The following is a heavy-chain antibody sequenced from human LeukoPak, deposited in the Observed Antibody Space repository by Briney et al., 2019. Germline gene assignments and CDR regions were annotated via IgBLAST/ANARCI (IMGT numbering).Heavy chain of an antibody. CDR3: ARRRSSSWSDYDY. CDR2: ISLSGLT. J-gene: IGHJ4*02. D-gene: IGHD6-13*01. Sequence: SETLSLTCGVSGGSITSTNWWSWVRQPPGQGLEWIGEISLSGLTYYNPSLKSRVTISVDTSKNHFSLRLSSVTAADTAVYYCARRRSSSWSDYDYWGQGTLVTVSS. CDR1: GGSITSTNW. V-gene: IGHV4-4*02.